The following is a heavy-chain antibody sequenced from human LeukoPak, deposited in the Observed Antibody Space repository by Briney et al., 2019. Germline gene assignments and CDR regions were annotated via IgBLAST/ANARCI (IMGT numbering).Heavy chain of an antibody. CDR2: IYYSGST. CDR1: GGSISSSTYY. J-gene: IGHJ4*02. CDR3: ARVVGAT. Sequence: SETLSLTCTASGGSISSSTYYWGWIRQPPGKGLEWIGSIYYSGSTYYNPSLKSRVTISVDTSKNQFSLKLSSVTAADTAVYYCARVVGATWGQGTLVTVSS. D-gene: IGHD1-26*01. V-gene: IGHV4-39*07.